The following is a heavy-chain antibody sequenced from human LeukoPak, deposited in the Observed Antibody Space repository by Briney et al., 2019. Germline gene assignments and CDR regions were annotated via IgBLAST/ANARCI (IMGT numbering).Heavy chain of an antibody. CDR3: ARDPDYYDSSGYGVRDY. D-gene: IGHD3-22*01. V-gene: IGHV4-39*07. CDR1: GGSISSGGYY. Sequence: SETLSLTCTVSGGSISSGGYYWSWIRQPPGKGLEWIGSIYYSGSTYYNPSLKSRVTISVDTSKNQFSLKLSSVTAADTAVYYCARDPDYYDSSGYGVRDYWGQGTLVTVSS. CDR2: IYYSGST. J-gene: IGHJ4*02.